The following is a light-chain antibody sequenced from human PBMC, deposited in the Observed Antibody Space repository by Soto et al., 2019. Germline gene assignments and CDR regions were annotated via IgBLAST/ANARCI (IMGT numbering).Light chain of an antibody. V-gene: IGLV2-23*02. CDR3: CLYTGSPDV. CDR1: SSDVGSYNL. J-gene: IGLJ1*01. Sequence: QSALTQPASVSGSPGHSITISCTGTSSDVGSYNLVSWYQQHPGNSTKLMIYEVSKRPSGVSNRFSGSKSANTAALTISGLQAEGEAEYYCCLYTGSPDVFGTGTKVTVL. CDR2: EVS.